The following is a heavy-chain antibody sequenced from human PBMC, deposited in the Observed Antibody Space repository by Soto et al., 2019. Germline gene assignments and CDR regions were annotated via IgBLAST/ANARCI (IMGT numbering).Heavy chain of an antibody. J-gene: IGHJ5*02. CDR3: ARQISGWDNWFDP. D-gene: IGHD6-19*01. CDR1: GYTFTSYG. Sequence: VASVKVSCKASGYTFTSYGISWVRQAPGQGLEWMGWISAYNGNTNYAQKLQGRVTMTTDTSTSTAYMELRSLRSDDAAVYYCARQISGWDNWFDPWGQGTLVTVSS. CDR2: ISAYNGNT. V-gene: IGHV1-18*01.